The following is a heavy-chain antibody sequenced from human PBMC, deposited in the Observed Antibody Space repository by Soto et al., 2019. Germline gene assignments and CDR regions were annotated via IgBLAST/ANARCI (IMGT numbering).Heavy chain of an antibody. CDR2: ISYDGSNK. CDR1: GFTFSSYG. CDR3: ARWETQWLPLANWFDP. V-gene: IGHV3-30*03. Sequence: QVQLVESGGGVVQPGRSLRLSCAASGFTFSSYGMHWVRQAPGKGLEWVAVISYDGSNKYYADSVKGRFTISRDNSKNTLYLQMNSLRAEDTAVYYCARWETQWLPLANWFDPWGQGTLVTVSS. D-gene: IGHD6-19*01. J-gene: IGHJ5*02.